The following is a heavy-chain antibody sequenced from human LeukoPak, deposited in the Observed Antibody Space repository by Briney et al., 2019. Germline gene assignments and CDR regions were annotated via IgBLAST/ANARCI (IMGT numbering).Heavy chain of an antibody. CDR1: GYTFTGYY. Sequence: GASVKVSCKASGYTFTGYYMHWVRQAPGQGLEWVGRINPNSGGTNYAQKFQGRVTMTRDTSISTAYMELSRLRSDDTAVYYCARDQWGSGWLLVYWGQGTLVTVSS. V-gene: IGHV1-2*06. CDR2: INPNSGGT. J-gene: IGHJ4*02. CDR3: ARDQWGSGWLLVY. D-gene: IGHD6-19*01.